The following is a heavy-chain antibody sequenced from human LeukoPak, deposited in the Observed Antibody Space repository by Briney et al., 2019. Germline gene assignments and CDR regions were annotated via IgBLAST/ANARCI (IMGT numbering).Heavy chain of an antibody. CDR3: ARDRGYSYGYYYYYYMDV. D-gene: IGHD5-18*01. CDR1: GFTFSSYA. Sequence: GRSPRLSCAASGFTFSSYAMHWVRQAPGKGLEWVAVISYDGSNKYYADSVKGRFTISRDNSKNTLYLQMNSLRAEDTAVYYCARDRGYSYGYYYYYYMDVWGKGTTVTVSS. J-gene: IGHJ6*03. CDR2: ISYDGSNK. V-gene: IGHV3-30-3*01.